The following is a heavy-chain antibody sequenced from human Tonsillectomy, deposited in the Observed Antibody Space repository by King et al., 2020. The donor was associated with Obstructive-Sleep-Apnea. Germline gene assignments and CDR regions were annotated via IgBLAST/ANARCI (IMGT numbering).Heavy chain of an antibody. Sequence: LQLQESGPGLVKPSETLSLTCTVSGDSISNSNYYWGWIRQPPGKGLEWIGSIYYSGSTYYNPSLKSRVTISIDTSKNQFSLKLSSVTGEDTAVYSCARDLGTEPHIDNWFDPWGQGTLVTVSS. D-gene: IGHD1-14*01. CDR1: GDSISNSNYY. J-gene: IGHJ5*02. CDR2: IYYSGST. CDR3: ARDLGTEPHIDNWFDP. V-gene: IGHV4-39*07.